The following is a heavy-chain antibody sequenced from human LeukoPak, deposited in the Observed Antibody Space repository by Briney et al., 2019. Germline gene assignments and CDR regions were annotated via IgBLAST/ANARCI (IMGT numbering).Heavy chain of an antibody. Sequence: GGSLRLSCAASGFTFSSYSMNWVRQAPGKGLEWVSSISSSSSYIYYADSVKGRFTISRDNSKNTLYLQMNSLRAEDTAVYYCVRGYSYGWFDPWGQGTLVTVSS. D-gene: IGHD5-18*01. J-gene: IGHJ5*02. V-gene: IGHV3-21*04. CDR3: VRGYSYGWFDP. CDR1: GFTFSSYS. CDR2: ISSSSSYI.